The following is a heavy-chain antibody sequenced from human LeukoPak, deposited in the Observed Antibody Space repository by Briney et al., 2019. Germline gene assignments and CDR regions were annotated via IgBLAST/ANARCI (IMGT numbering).Heavy chain of an antibody. V-gene: IGHV3-49*04. Sequence: GGSLRLSCKASGFTFGDYAMSWVRQAPGKGLEWVGFIRSKAYGGTTEYAASVKGRFTISRDDSKSIAYLQMNSLKTEDTAVYYCTISSSWYSEYFQHWGQGALVTVSS. CDR3: TISSSWYSEYFQH. CDR1: GFTFGDYA. CDR2: IRSKAYGGTT. D-gene: IGHD6-13*01. J-gene: IGHJ1*01.